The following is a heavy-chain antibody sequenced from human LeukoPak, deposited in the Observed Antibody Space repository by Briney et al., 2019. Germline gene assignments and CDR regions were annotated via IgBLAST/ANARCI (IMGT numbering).Heavy chain of an antibody. V-gene: IGHV3-30*18. J-gene: IGHJ4*02. Sequence: GGSLRLSCAASGFTFSSYGMHWVRQAPGKGPEWVAVISYDGSNKYYADSVKGRFTISRDNSKNTLYLQMNSLRAEDTAVYYCAKGELYWGQGTLVTVSS. D-gene: IGHD1-7*01. CDR3: AKGELY. CDR1: GFTFSSYG. CDR2: ISYDGSNK.